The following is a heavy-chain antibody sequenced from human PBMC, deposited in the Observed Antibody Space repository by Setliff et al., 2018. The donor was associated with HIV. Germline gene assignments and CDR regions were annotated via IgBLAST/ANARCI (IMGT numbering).Heavy chain of an antibody. V-gene: IGHV1-2*02. Sequence: ASVKVSCKASGYTFTDYFMHWVRQAPGQGLEWMGWISPNNGDTTIPQRFQGRVTMTTDTSINTAYMELRGLRSDDTAVYYCARQLSNSLESWGQGTLVTVSS. D-gene: IGHD7-27*01. CDR3: ARQLSNSLES. CDR2: ISPNNGDT. CDR1: GYTFTDYF. J-gene: IGHJ4*02.